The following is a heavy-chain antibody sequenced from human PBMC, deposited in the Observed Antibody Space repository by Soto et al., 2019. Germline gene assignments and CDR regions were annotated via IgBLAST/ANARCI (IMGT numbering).Heavy chain of an antibody. J-gene: IGHJ2*01. V-gene: IGHV2-5*01. CDR3: AHRRRVVITDTTHWYSAF. CDR1: GLSLSTSGVA. CDR2: IYWNDDK. Sequence: QITLKESGPTLVKPTQTLTLTCTFSGLSLSTSGVAVGWIRQHPGKALQWLALIYWNDDKRYSPSLKTRSTITKDTSKNQVVLTMTNMDSVDTATYYWAHRRRVVITDTTHWYSAFWGRGTLVTVSS. D-gene: IGHD3-10*01.